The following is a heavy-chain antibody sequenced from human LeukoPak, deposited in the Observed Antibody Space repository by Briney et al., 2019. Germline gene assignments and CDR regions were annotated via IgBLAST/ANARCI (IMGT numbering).Heavy chain of an antibody. Sequence: GGSLRLPCAASGFTFSSYAMHWVRQAPGKGLEYVSAISSNGGSTYYANSVKGRFTISRDNSKNTLYLQMGSLRAEDMAVYYCARQTGTLYYFDYWGQGTLVTVSS. CDR3: ARQTGTLYYFDY. D-gene: IGHD1-1*01. CDR1: GFTFSSYA. J-gene: IGHJ4*02. CDR2: ISSNGGST. V-gene: IGHV3-64*01.